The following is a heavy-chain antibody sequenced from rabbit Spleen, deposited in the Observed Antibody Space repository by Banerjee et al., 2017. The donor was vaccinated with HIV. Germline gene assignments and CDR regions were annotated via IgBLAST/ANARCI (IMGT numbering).Heavy chain of an antibody. CDR3: ARGLNIGGSDGNL. V-gene: IGHV1S45*01. J-gene: IGHJ4*01. Sequence: QEQLEESGGDLVKPEGSLTLTCTASGFSFSSGSYMCWVRQAPGKGLELIACIYTGSSGNTYYASWAKGRFTISKTSSTTVTLQMTSLTAADTATYFCARGLNIGGSDGNLWGPGTLVTVS. D-gene: IGHD8-1*01. CDR2: IYTGSSGNT. CDR1: GFSFSSGSY.